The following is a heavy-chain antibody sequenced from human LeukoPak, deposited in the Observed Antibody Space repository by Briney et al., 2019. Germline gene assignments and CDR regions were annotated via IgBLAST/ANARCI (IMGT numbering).Heavy chain of an antibody. CDR3: AKRGIVIRAVIIIGFHKEAYYFDY. CDR1: GLTLSNYG. V-gene: IGHV3-23*01. J-gene: IGHJ4*02. CDR2: ISERGGST. Sequence: GGSLRLSCVVSGLTLSNYGMRWVRQAPGKGLEWVSGISERGGSTNYADSVKGRFIISRDTSKNTVYLQMNSLRVEDTAVYFCAKRGIVIRAVIIIGFHKEAYYFDYWGQGILVTVSS. D-gene: IGHD3-10*01.